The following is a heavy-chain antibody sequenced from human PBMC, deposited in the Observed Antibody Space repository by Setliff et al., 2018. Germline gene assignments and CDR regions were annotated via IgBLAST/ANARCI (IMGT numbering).Heavy chain of an antibody. CDR1: GGTFSSYV. CDR2: IIPMFGT. D-gene: IGHD3-10*01. V-gene: IGHV1-69*13. Sequence: SVKVSCKVSGGTFSSYVISWVREAPGQGLEWMGGIIPMFGTNYAQKFQGRVTITADESTSTAYMELSSLGSEDTAVYYCAGGQPLVRKYYYYMDVWGKGTTVTVSS. J-gene: IGHJ6*03. CDR3: AGGQPLVRKYYYYMDV.